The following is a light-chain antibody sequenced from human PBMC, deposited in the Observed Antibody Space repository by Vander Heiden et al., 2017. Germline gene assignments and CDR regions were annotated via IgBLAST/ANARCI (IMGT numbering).Light chain of an antibody. CDR1: QSVSGSY. Sequence: EIVLTQSPGPLSLSPGERATLSCRASQSVSGSYLAWYQQKPGQAPRLLIYSAASRATGIPDRFSGSGAGTDFTITISRLEAEDVAGYYCQHYGSSPPFTFGPGTKVDIK. CDR3: QHYGSSPPFT. V-gene: IGKV3-20*01. J-gene: IGKJ3*01. CDR2: SAA.